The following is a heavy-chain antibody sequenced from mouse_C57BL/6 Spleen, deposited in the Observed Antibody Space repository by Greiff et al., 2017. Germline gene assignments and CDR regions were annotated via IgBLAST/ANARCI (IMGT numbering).Heavy chain of an antibody. D-gene: IGHD2-1*01. V-gene: IGHV1-69*01. CDR1: GYTFTSYW. CDR2: IDPSDSYT. J-gene: IGHJ3*01. CDR3: GLYYGNPFAY. Sequence: QVQLQQPGAELAMPGASVKLSCKASGYTFTSYWMHWVKQRPGQGLEWIGEIDPSDSYTNYNQKFKGKSTLTVYKSSSTAYMQLSSLTSEDSAVYYCGLYYGNPFAYWGQGTLVTVSA.